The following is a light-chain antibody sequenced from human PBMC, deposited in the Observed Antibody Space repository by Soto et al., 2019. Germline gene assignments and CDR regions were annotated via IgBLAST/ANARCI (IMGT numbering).Light chain of an antibody. Sequence: EIQMTQSPPSLSASVGDIVTITCLASQSISIYLNWYQLKPGKAPNLLMYGASYLKSGVPTRFSGSGSGTDFTLTISSLQPEDFAIYYCQQTYTTPEITFGQVTRLAIK. J-gene: IGKJ5*01. CDR2: GAS. CDR1: QSISIY. V-gene: IGKV1-39*01. CDR3: QQTYTTPEIT.